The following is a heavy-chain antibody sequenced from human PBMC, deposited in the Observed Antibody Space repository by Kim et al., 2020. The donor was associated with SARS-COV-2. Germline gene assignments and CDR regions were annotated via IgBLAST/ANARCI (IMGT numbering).Heavy chain of an antibody. CDR1: GYSFTSYW. CDR2: IYPGDSDT. V-gene: IGHV5-51*01. Sequence: GESLKISCKGSGYSFTSYWIGWVRQMPGKGLEWMGIIYPGDSDTRYSPSFQGQVTISADKSISTAYLQWSSLKASDTAMYYCARLADYDFWSGPPLGDHYYFDYWGQGTLVTVSS. J-gene: IGHJ4*02. D-gene: IGHD3-3*01. CDR3: ARLADYDFWSGPPLGDHYYFDY.